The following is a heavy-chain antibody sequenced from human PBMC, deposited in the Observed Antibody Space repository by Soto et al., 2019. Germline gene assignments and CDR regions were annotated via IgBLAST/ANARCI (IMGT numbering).Heavy chain of an antibody. CDR3: ASTRLPWFRSDYYCMDG. CDR2: MNPNSGNT. CDR1: GYTFTRYD. Sequence: ASVKVSCKASGYTFTRYDINWVRQATGQGLEWMGWMNPNSGNTGYAQKVQGRVTMTRNTSISTAYMELSSLSSEDTAVYYCASTRLPWFRSDYYCMDGWAQGTTVTVSS. V-gene: IGHV1-8*01. J-gene: IGHJ6*02. D-gene: IGHD3-10*01.